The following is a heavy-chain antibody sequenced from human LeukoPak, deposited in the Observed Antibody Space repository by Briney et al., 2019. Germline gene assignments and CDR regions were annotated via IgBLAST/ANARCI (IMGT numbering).Heavy chain of an antibody. CDR2: IYYSGST. V-gene: IGHV4-59*01. CDR1: GGSISSYY. Sequence: SETLSLTCTVSGGSISSYYWSWIRQPPGKGLEWIGYIYYSGSTNYNPSLKSRVTISVDTSKNQFSLKLSSVTAADTAVYYCARVMYRVRGAYDAFDIWGQGTMVTVSS. D-gene: IGHD3-10*01. CDR3: ARVMYRVRGAYDAFDI. J-gene: IGHJ3*02.